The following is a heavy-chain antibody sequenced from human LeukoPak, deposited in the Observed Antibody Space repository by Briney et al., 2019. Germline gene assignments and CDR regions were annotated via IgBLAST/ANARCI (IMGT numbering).Heavy chain of an antibody. J-gene: IGHJ4*02. CDR1: GGTFSSYA. Sequence: GASVKVSCKASGGTFSSYAISWVRQAPGQGLEWMGRIIPILGIANYAQKFQGRVTITTDESTSTAYMELRSLRSDDTAVYYCARDSGSYGGRDDYWGQGTLVTVSS. CDR3: ARDSGSYGGRDDY. CDR2: IIPILGIA. V-gene: IGHV1-69*04. D-gene: IGHD1-26*01.